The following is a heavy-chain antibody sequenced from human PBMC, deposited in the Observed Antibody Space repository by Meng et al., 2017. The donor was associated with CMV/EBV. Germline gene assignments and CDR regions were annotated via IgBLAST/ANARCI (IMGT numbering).Heavy chain of an antibody. Sequence: GESLKISCAASGFTFSSYWMSWVRQAPGKGLEWVAVISYDGSNKYYADSVKGRFTISRDNSKNTLYLQMNSLRAEDTAVYYCARGDSYGFSATEIFDYWGQGTLVIVSS. D-gene: IGHD5-18*01. J-gene: IGHJ4*02. CDR1: GFTFSSYW. CDR3: ARGDSYGFSATEIFDY. V-gene: IGHV3-30*03. CDR2: ISYDGSNK.